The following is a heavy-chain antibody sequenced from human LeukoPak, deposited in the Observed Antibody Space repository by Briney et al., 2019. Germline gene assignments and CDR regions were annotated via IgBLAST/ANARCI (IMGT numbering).Heavy chain of an antibody. CDR3: ARERTPKHYYGSGTYDRYFDH. J-gene: IGHJ4*02. V-gene: IGHV3-11*04. CDR1: GFTLSDYY. CDR2: ISSSGSTK. D-gene: IGHD3-10*01. Sequence: GGSLRLPCVASGFTLSDYYMSWIRQAPGKGLEWISFISSSGSTKYYADSVKGRFTISRDTTQNSLFLQMNSLRAEDTALYYCARERTPKHYYGSGTYDRYFDHWGQGTLVTVSS.